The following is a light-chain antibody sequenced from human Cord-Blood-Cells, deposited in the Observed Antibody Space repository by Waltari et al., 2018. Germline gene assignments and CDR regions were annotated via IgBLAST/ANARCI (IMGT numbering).Light chain of an antibody. J-gene: IGLJ1*01. V-gene: IGLV2-14*04. CDR1: SSDVGGYNY. CDR3: SSYTSSSTLV. Sequence: INISCTGTSSDVGGYNYGSWYQQHPGKAPKLMIYDVSNRPSGVSNRFSGSKSGNTASLTISGLQAEDEADYYCSSYTSSSTLVFGTGTKVTVL. CDR2: DVS.